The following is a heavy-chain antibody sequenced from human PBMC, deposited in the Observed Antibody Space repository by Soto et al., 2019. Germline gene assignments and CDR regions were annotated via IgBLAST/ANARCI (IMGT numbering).Heavy chain of an antibody. CDR2: INPNSGST. Sequence: ASGKVSCKASGYTFTGYYMHWVRQAPGQGLEWMGWINPNSGSTNYAQKFQGRVTMTRDKSTSTAYMELSRLRSEDTAVYYCAREDCSSTSCYLSLNWFDPWGQGTLVTVSS. CDR1: GYTFTGYY. D-gene: IGHD2-2*01. J-gene: IGHJ5*02. V-gene: IGHV1-2*02. CDR3: AREDCSSTSCYLSLNWFDP.